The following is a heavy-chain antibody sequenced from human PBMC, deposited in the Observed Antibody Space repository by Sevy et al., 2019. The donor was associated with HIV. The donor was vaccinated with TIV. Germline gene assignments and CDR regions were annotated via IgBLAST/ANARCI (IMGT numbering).Heavy chain of an antibody. D-gene: IGHD1-1*01. CDR2: IYYNGNT. Sequence: SETLSLTCIVSGVSISSSAYYWSWIRQPPGKGLDWIGYIYYNGNTYYNPTLKSQVNMSLDTSKNQFSLKVTSVTAADTAVYYCARRGVIDTTVPLDSWGQGTLVTVSS. J-gene: IGHJ4*02. CDR1: GVSISSSAYY. CDR3: ARRGVIDTTVPLDS. V-gene: IGHV4-30-4*01.